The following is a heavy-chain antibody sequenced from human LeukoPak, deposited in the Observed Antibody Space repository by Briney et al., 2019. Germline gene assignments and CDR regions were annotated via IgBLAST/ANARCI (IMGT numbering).Heavy chain of an antibody. CDR3: ARHGAAAATYYYYYYYMDV. V-gene: IGHV4-38-2*01. CDR1: GYSICSGYF. D-gene: IGHD6-13*01. CDR2: MSYDGST. Sequence: SETLSLTCGVSGYSICSGYFWAWIRQPPGKGLEWIGSMSYDGSTQYNPSLQSRVTISGDTSKNKFSLKLSSLTAADTAVYYCARHGAAAATYYYYYYYMDVWGKGTTVTVSS. J-gene: IGHJ6*03.